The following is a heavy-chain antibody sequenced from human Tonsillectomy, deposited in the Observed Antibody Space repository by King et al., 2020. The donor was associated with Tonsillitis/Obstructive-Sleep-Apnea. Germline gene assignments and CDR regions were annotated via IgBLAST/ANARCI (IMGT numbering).Heavy chain of an antibody. CDR2: IYWDDDK. V-gene: IGHV2-5*02. J-gene: IGHJ4*02. CDR3: AHSPPNVYWLLWYYFDY. CDR1: GFSLSTSGVG. D-gene: IGHD3-3*01. Sequence: TLKESGPTLVKPTQTLTLTCTFSGFSLSTSGVGVGWIRQPPGKALEWLALIYWDDDKRYNSSLMTRLPITKEHSKNQVVLTMTNMDPVDTATYFCAHSPPNVYWLLWYYFDYWGQGTLVTVSS.